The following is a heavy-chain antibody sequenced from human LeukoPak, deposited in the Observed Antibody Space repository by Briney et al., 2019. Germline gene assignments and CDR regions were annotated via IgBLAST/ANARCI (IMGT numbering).Heavy chain of an antibody. Sequence: SETLSLTCTVSGDSISSYYWSWIRQPPGKGLEWIGSIYYTGNTYYNASLKSRVTISIDTSKNQISLRLTSVTATDTAIYYCARQTGSGLFILPGGQGTLVTVSS. CDR3: ARQTGSGLFILP. D-gene: IGHD3/OR15-3a*01. CDR2: IYYTGNT. CDR1: GDSISSYY. V-gene: IGHV4-59*04. J-gene: IGHJ4*02.